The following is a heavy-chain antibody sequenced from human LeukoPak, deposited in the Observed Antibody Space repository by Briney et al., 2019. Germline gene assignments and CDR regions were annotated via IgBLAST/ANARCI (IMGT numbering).Heavy chain of an antibody. Sequence: PGGSLRLSCAASGFTFSSYWMHWVRQAPGKGLVWVSNINSDGSTTTYADSVKGRFTISRDNAKNSLYLQMNSLRAEDTAVYYCAKDSGWFRFDYWGQGTLVTVSS. V-gene: IGHV3-74*01. CDR2: INSDGSTT. J-gene: IGHJ4*02. CDR1: GFTFSSYW. D-gene: IGHD6-13*01. CDR3: AKDSGWFRFDY.